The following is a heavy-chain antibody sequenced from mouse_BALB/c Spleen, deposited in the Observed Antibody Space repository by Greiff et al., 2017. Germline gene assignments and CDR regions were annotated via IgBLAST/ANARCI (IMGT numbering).Heavy chain of an antibody. D-gene: IGHD1-1*01. Sequence: EVNLVESGGGLVKPGGSLKLSCAASGFTFSSYAMSWVRQSPEKRLEWVAEISSGGSYTYYPDTVTGRFTISRDNAKNTLYLEMSSLRSEDTAMYYCARPSYYGSILYAMDYWGQGTLVTVSS. V-gene: IGHV5-9-4*01. J-gene: IGHJ4*01. CDR1: GFTFSSYA. CDR2: ISSGGSYT. CDR3: ARPSYYGSILYAMDY.